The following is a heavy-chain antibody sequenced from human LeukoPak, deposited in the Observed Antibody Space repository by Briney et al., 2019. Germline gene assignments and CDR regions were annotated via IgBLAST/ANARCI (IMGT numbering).Heavy chain of an antibody. Sequence: SETLSLTCTVSGGSISSYYWSWIRQPPGKGLEWIGYIYYSVSTNYNPSLKSRVTISVDTSKNQFSLKLSSVTAADTAVYYCATGGYSSSWSDAFDIWGQGTMVTVSS. CDR1: GGSISSYY. J-gene: IGHJ3*02. CDR3: ATGGYSSSWSDAFDI. D-gene: IGHD6-13*01. V-gene: IGHV4-59*01. CDR2: IYYSVST.